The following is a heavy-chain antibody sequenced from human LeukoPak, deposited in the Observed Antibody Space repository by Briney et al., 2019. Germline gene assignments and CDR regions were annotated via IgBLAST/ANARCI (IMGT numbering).Heavy chain of an antibody. D-gene: IGHD3-22*01. J-gene: IGHJ5*02. V-gene: IGHV5-10-1*01. CDR2: IAPSDSYT. CDR1: GYSFPSYW. Sequence: GESLKISCKVSGYSFPSYWTTWVRQVPGKGLEWMGRIAPSDSYTNYNPSFEGHVTMSVEKSITTVYLQWSSLKASDTAMYYCVRQPPGVYDTTQNWFDPWGQGTLVTVSS. CDR3: VRQPPGVYDTTQNWFDP.